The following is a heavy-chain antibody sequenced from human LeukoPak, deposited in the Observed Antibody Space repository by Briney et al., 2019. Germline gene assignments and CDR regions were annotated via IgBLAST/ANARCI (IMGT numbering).Heavy chain of an antibody. CDR2: INPNSGGT. D-gene: IGHD3-10*01. CDR1: GYTFTGYY. CDR3: ARANGLGSIPDY. Sequence: ASVKVSCKASGYTFTGYYMHWVRQAPGQGFEWMGWINPNSGGTNYAQKFQGWVTMTRDTSISTAYMELSRLRSDDTAVYYCARANGLGSIPDYWGQGTLVTVSS. J-gene: IGHJ4*02. V-gene: IGHV1-2*04.